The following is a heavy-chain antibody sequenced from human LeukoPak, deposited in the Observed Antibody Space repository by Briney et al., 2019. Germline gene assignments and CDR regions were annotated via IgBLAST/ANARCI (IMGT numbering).Heavy chain of an antibody. CDR2: IGTAGDT. J-gene: IGHJ6*03. CDR3: AKDNGPDYYDSSGYYDPYYMDV. V-gene: IGHV3-13*01. CDR1: GFTFSSYD. D-gene: IGHD3-22*01. Sequence: GGSLRLSCAASGFTFSSYDMHWVRQATGKGLEWVSAIGTAGDTYYPDSVKGRFTISRDNSKNTLYLQMNSLRAEDTAVYYCAKDNGPDYYDSSGYYDPYYMDVWGKGTTVTVSS.